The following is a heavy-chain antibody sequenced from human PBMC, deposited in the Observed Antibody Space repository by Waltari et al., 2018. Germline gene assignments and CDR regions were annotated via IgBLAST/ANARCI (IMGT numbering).Heavy chain of an antibody. Sequence: QVQLVQSGAEVKKPGASVKVSCKASGYTFTSYAMHWVRQAPGQRLEWMGWINAGNGNTKYSQKFQGRVTITRDTSASTAYMELSSLRSEDTAVYYCARDRGLEWLLVEFDYWGQGTLVTVSS. V-gene: IGHV1-3*01. J-gene: IGHJ4*02. D-gene: IGHD3-3*01. CDR3: ARDRGLEWLLVEFDY. CDR1: GYTFTSYA. CDR2: INAGNGNT.